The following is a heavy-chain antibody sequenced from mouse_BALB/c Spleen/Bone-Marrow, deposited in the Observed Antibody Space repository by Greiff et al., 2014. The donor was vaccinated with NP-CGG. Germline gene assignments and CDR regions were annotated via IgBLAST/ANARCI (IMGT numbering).Heavy chain of an antibody. V-gene: IGHV7-3*02. Sequence: EVKLVESGGGLVQPGGSLRLSCATSGFTFTDYYMSWVRQPPGKALEWLGFIRNKANGYTTKYSASVKGRFTISRDNSQSILYLQMNTLRAEDSATYYCARDDYYAMDYWGQGTSVTVSA. CDR2: IRNKANGYTT. CDR1: GFTFTDYY. J-gene: IGHJ4*01. CDR3: ARDDYYAMDY.